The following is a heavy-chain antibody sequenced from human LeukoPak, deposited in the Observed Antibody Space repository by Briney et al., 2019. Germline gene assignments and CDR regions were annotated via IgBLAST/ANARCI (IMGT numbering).Heavy chain of an antibody. CDR1: GESITAYY. V-gene: IGHV4-34*01. CDR3: AGATATGTGRAFHY. D-gene: IGHD3-10*01. J-gene: IGHJ4*02. CDR2: VRHSGST. Sequence: SETLPLTCAVYGESITAYYWTWIRQPPGKRLEWIGEVRHSGSTNYNPSLKSRVTMSVDMSKNQFSLQLKFVTAADTAVYYCAGATATGTGRAFHYWAQGNLVPVSS.